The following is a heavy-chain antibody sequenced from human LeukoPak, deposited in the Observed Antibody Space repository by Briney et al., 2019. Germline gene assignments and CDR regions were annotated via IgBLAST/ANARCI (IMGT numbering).Heavy chain of an antibody. Sequence: ASVKVSCKASGYTFTSYYMHWVRQAPGQGLEWMGIINPSGGSTSYAQKFQGRVTMTRDTSTSTVYMELSSLRSEDTAAYYCARDLGSSGWWGVRDYFDYWGQGTLVTVSS. J-gene: IGHJ4*02. D-gene: IGHD6-19*01. CDR1: GYTFTSYY. CDR2: INPSGGST. CDR3: ARDLGSSGWWGVRDYFDY. V-gene: IGHV1-46*01.